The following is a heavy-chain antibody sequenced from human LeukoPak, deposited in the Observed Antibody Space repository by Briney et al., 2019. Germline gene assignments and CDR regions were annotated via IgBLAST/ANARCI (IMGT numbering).Heavy chain of an antibody. CDR1: GFTFSSDS. Sequence: GGSLRLSCAASGFTFSSDSMNWVRQAPGKGLEWVAVISYDEKTQYYADSVKGRFTISRDNSKDTLYLQMNSLRAEDTAVYYCAKEYCGGGRCNDDFFDYWGQGTLVTVSS. CDR3: AKEYCGGGRCNDDFFDY. J-gene: IGHJ4*02. D-gene: IGHD2-15*01. V-gene: IGHV3-30*18. CDR2: ISYDEKTQ.